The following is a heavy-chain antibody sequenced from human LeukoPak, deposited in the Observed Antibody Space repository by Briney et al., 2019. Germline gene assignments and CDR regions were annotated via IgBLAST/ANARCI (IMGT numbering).Heavy chain of an antibody. D-gene: IGHD3-3*01. CDR3: ASERNDDFWSGFFSFDN. CDR2: LSGDGGTT. V-gene: IGHV3-23*01. J-gene: IGHJ4*02. Sequence: HPGGSLRLSCAASGFTFSSYAMSWVRQAPGKGLEWVSALSGDGGTTYYTNSVRGRLTVSRDNFKNTVYLQMNSLRAEDTGMYYCASERNDDFWSGFFSFDNWGQGTLVTVSS. CDR1: GFTFSSYA.